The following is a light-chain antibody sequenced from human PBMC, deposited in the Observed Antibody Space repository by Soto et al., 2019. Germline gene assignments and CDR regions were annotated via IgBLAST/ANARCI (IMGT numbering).Light chain of an antibody. Sequence: QSALTQPASVSGSPGQSITISCTGTSSDVGSYNVVSWYQQHPGKAPKLMIYEVSKRPSGVSNRFSGSKSGNTASLTISGLQAEDEADYYCCSYARSSPLLYVFGTGTKVTVL. V-gene: IGLV2-23*02. CDR2: EVS. CDR1: SSDVGSYNV. CDR3: CSYARSSPLLYV. J-gene: IGLJ1*01.